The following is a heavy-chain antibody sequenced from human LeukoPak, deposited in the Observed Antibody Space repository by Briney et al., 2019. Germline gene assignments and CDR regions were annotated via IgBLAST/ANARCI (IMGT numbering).Heavy chain of an antibody. V-gene: IGHV4-38-2*02. Sequence: SETLSLTCTVSGYSISSGYFWGWIRQPPGKGLEWIGSFYHSGITYYNPSLKSRVTISVEMSKNQFSLKLSSVTAADTAVYYCARVLMDAFDIWGQGTMVTVSS. CDR2: FYHSGIT. CDR1: GYSISSGYF. J-gene: IGHJ3*02. CDR3: ARVLMDAFDI.